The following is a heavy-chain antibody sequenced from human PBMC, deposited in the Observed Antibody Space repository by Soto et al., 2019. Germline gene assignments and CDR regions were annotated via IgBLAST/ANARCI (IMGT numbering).Heavy chain of an antibody. J-gene: IGHJ5*02. D-gene: IGHD3-9*01. CDR1: GYTFTGYY. V-gene: IGHV1-2*04. CDR3: ARGVRVRYSDDDDPWFDP. Sequence: QVQLVQSGAEVKKPGASVKVSCKASGYTFTGYYMHWVRQAPGQGLEWMGWINPNSGGTNYAQKFQGWVTMTRDTSISTAYMELSRLRSDDTAVYHCARGVRVRYSDDDDPWFDPWGQGTLVTVSS. CDR2: INPNSGGT.